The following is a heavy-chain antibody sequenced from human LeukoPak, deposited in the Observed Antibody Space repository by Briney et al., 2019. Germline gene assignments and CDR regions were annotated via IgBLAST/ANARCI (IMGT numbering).Heavy chain of an antibody. V-gene: IGHV3-23*01. Sequence: PGGSLRLSCAASGFTFSSYAMSWVRQAPGKGLEWVSAISGSGGSTYYADSVKGRFTISRDNSKNTLYLQMNSLRAEDTAVYYCAKRNRIAVAGVKAPSYFDYWGQGTLVTVSS. CDR2: ISGSGGST. J-gene: IGHJ4*02. CDR3: AKRNRIAVAGVKAPSYFDY. D-gene: IGHD6-19*01. CDR1: GFTFSSYA.